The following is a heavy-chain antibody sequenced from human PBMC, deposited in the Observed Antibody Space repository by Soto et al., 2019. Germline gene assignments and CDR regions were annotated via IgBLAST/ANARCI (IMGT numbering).Heavy chain of an antibody. J-gene: IGHJ6*02. V-gene: IGHV1-2*04. CDR2: INPNSGGT. CDR3: ARDYVPGPGSYYYYGMDV. D-gene: IGHD3-10*01. CDR1: GYTFTGYY. Sequence: VASVKVSCKASGYTFTGYYMHWVRQAPGQGLEWMGWINPNSGGTNYAQKFQGWVTMTRDTSISTAYMELSRLRSDDTAVYYCARDYVPGPGSYYYYGMDVWGQGTTVTVSS.